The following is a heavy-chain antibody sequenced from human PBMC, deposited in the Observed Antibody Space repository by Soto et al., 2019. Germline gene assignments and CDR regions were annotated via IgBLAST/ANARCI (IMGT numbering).Heavy chain of an antibody. Sequence: QVQLVESGGGLVKPGGSLRLACAASGFTFSDYYMSWVRQAPGKGLEWVSFISLGDSYKKTADSVKGRFTISRDNAQNALYLQMNSLRAEDTGLYYCVRESRTDEDGYDARGYYFVYWGQGTLVTVSS. CDR2: ISLGDSYK. V-gene: IGHV3-11*06. CDR3: VRESRTDEDGYDARGYYFVY. J-gene: IGHJ4*02. CDR1: GFTFSDYY. D-gene: IGHD5-12*01.